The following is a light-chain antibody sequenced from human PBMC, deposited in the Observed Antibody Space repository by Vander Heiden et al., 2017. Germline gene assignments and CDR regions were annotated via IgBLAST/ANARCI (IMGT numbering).Light chain of an antibody. CDR3: AAWDDSLNGPDVV. Sequence: QSVLTQPPSASGTPGQRVTISCSGSSSNSGSNTVTWYQQLPGTAPKLLIYSKNQRPSGVPDRFSGSKSGTSASLAISGLQSEDEADYYCAAWDDSLNGPDVVFGGGTKLTVL. CDR2: SKN. J-gene: IGLJ2*01. CDR1: SSNSGSNT. V-gene: IGLV1-44*01.